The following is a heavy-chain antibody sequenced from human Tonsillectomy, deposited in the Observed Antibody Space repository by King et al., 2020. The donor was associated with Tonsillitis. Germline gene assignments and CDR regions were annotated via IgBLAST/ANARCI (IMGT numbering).Heavy chain of an antibody. CDR1: GGSISSGSYY. Sequence: VQLQESGPGLVKPSQTLSLTCTVSGGSISSGSYYWSWIRQPAGKGLEWIGRIYTSGSTNYNPSLKSRVTMSVDTSKNQFSLKLSSVTAADTAVYYLARGHMITFGGVIGTGGWFDPWGQGTLVTVSS. J-gene: IGHJ5*02. CDR3: ARGHMITFGGVIGTGGWFDP. CDR2: IYTSGST. V-gene: IGHV4-61*02. D-gene: IGHD3-16*02.